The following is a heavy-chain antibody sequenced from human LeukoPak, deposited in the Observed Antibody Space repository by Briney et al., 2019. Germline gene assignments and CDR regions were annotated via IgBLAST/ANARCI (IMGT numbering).Heavy chain of an antibody. V-gene: IGHV3-7*01. CDR3: TRVSILEVEDY. J-gene: IGHJ4*02. CDR2: IKPDGSEK. Sequence: PGGSLRLSCAASGFTYSNSWMNWVRQAPGKGLEWVANIKPDGSEKYYVDSVKGRLTISRDNADNLLYLQMNSLRVEDTAVYFCTRVSILEVEDYWGQGTLVTVSS. CDR1: GFTYSNSW. D-gene: IGHD1-26*01.